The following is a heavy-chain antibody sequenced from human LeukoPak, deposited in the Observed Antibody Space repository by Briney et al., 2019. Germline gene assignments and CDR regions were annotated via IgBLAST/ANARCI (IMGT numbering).Heavy chain of an antibody. J-gene: IGHJ3*02. CDR3: ARVWDYTGYYVSSGDAFDI. D-gene: IGHD3-22*01. CDR1: GGFISSGSYY. CDR2: IYTSGST. Sequence: SETLSLTCTVSGGFISSGSYYWSWIRRPAGKGLEWFGGIYTSGSTNYNPSFKNRVTISVDTSKNQFSLKLSSVTAADTAVYYCARVWDYTGYYVSSGDAFDIWGQGTMVTVSS. V-gene: IGHV4-61*02.